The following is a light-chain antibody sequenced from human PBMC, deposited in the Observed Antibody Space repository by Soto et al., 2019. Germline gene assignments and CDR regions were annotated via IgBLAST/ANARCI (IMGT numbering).Light chain of an antibody. J-gene: IGKJ1*01. CDR2: AAS. CDR3: QQGFSTRPT. V-gene: IGKV1-39*01. CDR1: QSISTY. Sequence: DIQMTQSPSSLSASVGDRVTITCRASQSISTYLNWYQQTPGKAPKLLICAASDLQSEIPSRFSGGGSGTEFTLTISSLQHEDFAFYYCQQGFSTRPTFGQGTKVEVK.